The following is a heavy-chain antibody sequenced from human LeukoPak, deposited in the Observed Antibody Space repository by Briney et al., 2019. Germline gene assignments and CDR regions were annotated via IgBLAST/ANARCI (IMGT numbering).Heavy chain of an antibody. V-gene: IGHV4-34*01. J-gene: IGHJ4*02. CDR3: ARGERKVPAAMDFDY. D-gene: IGHD2-2*01. CDR2: INHSGST. Sequence: SETLSLTCAVYGGSFSGYYWSWLRQPPGKGLEWIGEINHSGSTNYNPSLKSRVTISVDTSKNQFSLKLSSVTAADTAVYYCARGERKVPAAMDFDYWGQGTLVTVSS. CDR1: GGSFSGYY.